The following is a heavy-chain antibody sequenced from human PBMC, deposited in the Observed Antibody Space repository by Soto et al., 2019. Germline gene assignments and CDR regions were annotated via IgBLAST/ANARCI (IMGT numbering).Heavy chain of an antibody. CDR1: GFTFSSYG. CDR3: AKDKRPGGIYYFDY. J-gene: IGHJ4*02. CDR2: ISYDGSNK. D-gene: IGHD2-15*01. V-gene: IGHV3-30*18. Sequence: QVQLVESGGGVVQPGRSLRLSCAASGFTFSSYGMHWVRQAPGKGLEWVAVISYDGSNKYYADSVKGRFTISRDNSNNTLYRQMTSLRAEYTAVYYCAKDKRPGGIYYFDYWGQASLVTVSS.